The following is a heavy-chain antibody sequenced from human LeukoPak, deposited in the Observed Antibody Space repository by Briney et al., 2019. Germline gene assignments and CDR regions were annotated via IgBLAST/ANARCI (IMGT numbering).Heavy chain of an antibody. D-gene: IGHD5-18*01. CDR1: GFTVSSNY. CDR3: AREIPVDIAMVDYYYGMDV. V-gene: IGHV3-53*01. CDR2: IYSGGST. Sequence: PGGSLRLSCAASGFTVSSNYMSWVRQAPGKGLEWVSVIYSGGSTYYADSVKGRFTISRDNSKNTLYLQMNSLRAEDTAVYYCAREIPVDIAMVDYYYGMDVWGQGTTVTVSS. J-gene: IGHJ6*02.